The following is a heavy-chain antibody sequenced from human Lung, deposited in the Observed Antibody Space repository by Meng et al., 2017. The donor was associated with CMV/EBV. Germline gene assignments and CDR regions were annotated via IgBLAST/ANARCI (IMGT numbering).Heavy chain of an antibody. Sequence: VQLVQSGSALKKPGDSVKVSCQAAGYTFTSSSMNWVRHAPGQGLEWMGWININTGNPTYAQGFTGRFVFSLDTSVSTAYLQIDSLKADDTAVYYCARGNGWRFDYWGQGTLVTVSS. D-gene: IGHD6-19*01. CDR2: ININTGNP. V-gene: IGHV7-4-1*01. CDR1: GYTFTSSS. J-gene: IGHJ4*02. CDR3: ARGNGWRFDY.